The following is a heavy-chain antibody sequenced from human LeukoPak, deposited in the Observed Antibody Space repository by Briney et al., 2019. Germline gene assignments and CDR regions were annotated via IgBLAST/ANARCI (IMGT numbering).Heavy chain of an antibody. V-gene: IGHV4-59*01. CDR1: GGSISSYY. CDR2: IYYSGST. CDR3: ARAISATFDY. J-gene: IGHJ4*02. Sequence: SETLSLTCTVSGGSISSYYWSWIRQPPGKGLEWIGYIYYSGSTNYNPSLKSRVTISVDASKNQFSLKLSSVTAADTAVYYCARAISATFDYWGQGTLVTVSS. D-gene: IGHD2-21*01.